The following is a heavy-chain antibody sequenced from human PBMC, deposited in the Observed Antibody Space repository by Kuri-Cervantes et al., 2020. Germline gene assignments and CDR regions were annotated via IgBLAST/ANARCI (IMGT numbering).Heavy chain of an antibody. CDR2: IKSKTDGGTT. J-gene: IGHJ4*02. CDR3: ARDAGAHHFDY. CDR1: GFTFSNAW. D-gene: IGHD1-26*01. V-gene: IGHV3-15*01. Sequence: GESLKISCAASGFTFSNAWMSWVRQAPGKGLEWVGRIKSKTDGGTTDYAAPVKGRFTISRDNSKNTLYLQMNSLRAEDTAVYYCARDAGAHHFDYWGQGTLVTVSS.